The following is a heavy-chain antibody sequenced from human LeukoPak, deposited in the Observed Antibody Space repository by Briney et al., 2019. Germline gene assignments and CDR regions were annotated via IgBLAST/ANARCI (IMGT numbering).Heavy chain of an antibody. D-gene: IGHD6-19*01. Sequence: KPSETLSLTCAVSEMSFSAYYWNWIRQSPGKGLEWIGEINYCGSTKYTPSLEGRGTILIDTSKNQFSLKLTSVTAADTAVYYCARGFPPGSGSRGSHAFDVWGQGTMVTVSS. J-gene: IGHJ3*01. CDR1: EMSFSAYY. CDR3: ARGFPPGSGSRGSHAFDV. V-gene: IGHV4-34*01. CDR2: INYCGST.